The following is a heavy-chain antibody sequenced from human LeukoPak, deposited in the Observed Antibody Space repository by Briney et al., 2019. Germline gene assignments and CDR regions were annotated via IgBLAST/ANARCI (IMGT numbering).Heavy chain of an antibody. CDR2: INHSGST. J-gene: IGHJ4*02. CDR1: GGSFSGYY. D-gene: IGHD3-3*01. CDR3: ARDAFYYDFWSGYYTLGDYFDY. Sequence: SETLSLTCAVYGGSFSGYYWSWIRQPPGKGLEWIGEINHSGSTNYNPSLKSRVTISVDTSKNQFSLKLSSVTAADTAVYYCARDAFYYDFWSGYYTLGDYFDYWGQGTLVTVSS. V-gene: IGHV4-34*01.